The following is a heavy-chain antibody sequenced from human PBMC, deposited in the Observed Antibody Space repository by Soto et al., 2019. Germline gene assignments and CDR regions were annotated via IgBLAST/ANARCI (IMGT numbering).Heavy chain of an antibody. Sequence: PGESLKISCKASGYSFSNYWIGWVRQMPGKGLEWMAIISPGDSESRYSPSFQGQVTISADKSISTAYLQWNSLKASDTAMYYCARPSNNYVAHWGQGTLVTVSS. CDR3: ARPSNNYVAH. CDR2: ISPGDSES. V-gene: IGHV5-51*01. D-gene: IGHD4-4*01. CDR1: GYSFSNYW. J-gene: IGHJ4*02.